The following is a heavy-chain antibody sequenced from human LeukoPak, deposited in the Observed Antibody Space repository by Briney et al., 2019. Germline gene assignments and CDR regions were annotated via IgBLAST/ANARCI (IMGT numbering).Heavy chain of an antibody. CDR1: GFSFSSYE. V-gene: IGHV3-48*03. CDR2: ISSSGSTI. D-gene: IGHD6-13*01. CDR3: ARGCSSWDFHYYYYMDV. J-gene: IGHJ6*03. Sequence: GGSLRLSCAASGFSFSSYEMNWVRQAPGKGLEWVSYISSSGSTIYYADSVKGRVTISRDNAKNSLYLQMNSMRAEDTAVYYCARGCSSWDFHYYYYMDVWGKGTTVTVSS.